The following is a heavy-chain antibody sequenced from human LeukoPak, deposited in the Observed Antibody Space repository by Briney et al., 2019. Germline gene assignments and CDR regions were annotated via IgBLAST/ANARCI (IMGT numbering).Heavy chain of an antibody. CDR2: ISSSSSYI. V-gene: IGHV3-21*01. CDR3: AREGDYDYVWGSYRPPTTRAFDI. Sequence: GGSLRLSCAASGFTFSSYSMNWVRQAPGKGLEWVSSISSSSSYIYYADSVKGRFTISRDNAKNSPYLQMNSLRAEDTAVYYCAREGDYDYVWGSYRPPTTRAFDIWGQGTMVTVSS. D-gene: IGHD3-16*02. CDR1: GFTFSSYS. J-gene: IGHJ3*02.